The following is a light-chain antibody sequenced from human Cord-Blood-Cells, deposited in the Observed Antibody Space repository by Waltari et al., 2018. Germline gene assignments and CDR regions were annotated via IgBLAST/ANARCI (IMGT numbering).Light chain of an antibody. J-gene: IGLJ3*02. Sequence: QSALTQPASVSGSPGQSITISCTGTSSDVGSYNLVSWYQQHSGKAPKLMIYEGSKRHSGVSNRFSGSKSGNTASLTISGLQAEDEADYYCCSYAGSSTWVFGGGTKLTVL. CDR1: SSDVGSYNL. CDR2: EGS. V-gene: IGLV2-23*01. CDR3: CSYAGSSTWV.